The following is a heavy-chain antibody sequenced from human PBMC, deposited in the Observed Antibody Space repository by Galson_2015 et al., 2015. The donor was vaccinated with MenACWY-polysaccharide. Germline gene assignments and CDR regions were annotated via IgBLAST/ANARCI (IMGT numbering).Heavy chain of an antibody. CDR2: MNPNSGNT. J-gene: IGHJ4*02. Sequence: SVKVSCKASGYKFTSYDINWVRQATGQGLEWMGWMNPNSGNTGYAQKFQGRVTMTSNSAITTAYMELSSLRSEDTAVYYCARIIARKYSFAYLWGQGTLVTVSS. V-gene: IGHV1-8*01. CDR3: ARIIARKYSFAYL. D-gene: IGHD2-15*01. CDR1: GYKFTSYD.